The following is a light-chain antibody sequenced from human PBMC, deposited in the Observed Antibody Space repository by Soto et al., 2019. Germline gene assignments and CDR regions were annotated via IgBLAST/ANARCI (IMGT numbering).Light chain of an antibody. CDR2: EVS. J-gene: IGLJ1*01. CDR3: SSFTSSDTDV. Sequence: QSVLTQPASVSGSPGQSITTSCTGTNSDIGGYNFVSWYQHHPGKAPKLMIFEVSNRPSGVSNRFSGSKSGNTASLTISGLQTEDEADYYCSSFTSSDTDVFGTGTKVTVL. CDR1: NSDIGGYNF. V-gene: IGLV2-14*01.